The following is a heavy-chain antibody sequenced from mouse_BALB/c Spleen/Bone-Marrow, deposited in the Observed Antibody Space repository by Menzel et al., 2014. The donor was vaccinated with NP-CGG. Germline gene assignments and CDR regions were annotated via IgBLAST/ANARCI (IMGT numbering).Heavy chain of an antibody. CDR1: GFSLTGYG. Sequence: VQVVESGAGLVAPSQSLSITCTVSGFSLTGYGVNWVRQPPGKGLEWLGMIWGDGSTGYNSALKSRLSISKDNSKSQDFLKMKRLQTDDTARYYCDRVYDWAMDYWGQGTSLTVSS. D-gene: IGHD2-12*01. CDR2: IWGDGST. V-gene: IGHV2-6-7*01. CDR3: DRVYDWAMDY. J-gene: IGHJ4*01.